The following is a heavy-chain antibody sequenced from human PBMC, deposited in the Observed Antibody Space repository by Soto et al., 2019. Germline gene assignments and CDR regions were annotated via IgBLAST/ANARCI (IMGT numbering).Heavy chain of an antibody. Sequence: EVQLLESGGGLFSLGGPLSLPCAAPDLPLKTKPLPWAGQPPGRGLEWASAISGVGDTTSYADSVKGRFTVSRDGSKNTLYLQMSSLRAEDTALYYCAKGRGGSGSLTPRVDFWGQGTLVTVSS. J-gene: IGHJ4*02. D-gene: IGHD3-10*01. CDR2: ISGVGDTT. CDR1: DLPLKTKP. CDR3: AKGRGGSGSLTPRVDF. V-gene: IGHV3-23*01.